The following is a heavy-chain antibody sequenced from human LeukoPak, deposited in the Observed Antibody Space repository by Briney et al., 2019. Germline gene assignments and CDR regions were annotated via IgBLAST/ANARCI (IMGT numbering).Heavy chain of an antibody. D-gene: IGHD6-13*01. CDR2: ISSDGNSK. J-gene: IGHJ4*02. V-gene: IGHV3-30*18. CDR1: GFTFTTSG. Sequence: GRSLRLSCAASGFTFTTSGMHWVRQAPGKGLEWMALISSDGNSKDYADSVKGRFTISRDNSKNTVSLQMNSLRAEDTAVYYCAKDPRRYSRTGGYFDYWGQGTLVTVSS. CDR3: AKDPRRYSRTGGYFDY.